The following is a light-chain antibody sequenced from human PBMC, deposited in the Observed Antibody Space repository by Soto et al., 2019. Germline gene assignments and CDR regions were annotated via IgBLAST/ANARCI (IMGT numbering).Light chain of an antibody. V-gene: IGKV1-9*01. CDR2: AAS. Sequence: DIQLTQSPSFLSASVGDRVTITCRASPGISSFLAWYQQKPGIAPKLLIYAASTLQSEVPSRFSGSGSETEFTLTISSLQPEDFASYYCQQFKIYPPTFGPGTTVDIK. CDR1: PGISSF. J-gene: IGKJ3*01. CDR3: QQFKIYPPT.